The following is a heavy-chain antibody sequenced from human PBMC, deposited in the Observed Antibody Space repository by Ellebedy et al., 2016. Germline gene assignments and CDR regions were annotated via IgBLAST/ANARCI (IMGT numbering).Heavy chain of an antibody. CDR1: GFTFSNSW. CDR2: INEDGSEK. Sequence: GGSLRLSCAASGFTFSNSWMNWVRQAPGKGLEWVANINEDGSEKHYADSVKGRFTISRDNVKNSLDLQMNSLRAEDTAVYYCAKFFDFWGQGTLVTVSS. V-gene: IGHV3-7*03. J-gene: IGHJ4*02. CDR3: AKFFDF.